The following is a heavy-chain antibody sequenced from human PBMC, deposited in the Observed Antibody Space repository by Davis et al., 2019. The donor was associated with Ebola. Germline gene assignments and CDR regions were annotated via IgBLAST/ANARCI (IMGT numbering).Heavy chain of an antibody. CDR3: ARERWLQLRSCYFDY. CDR1: GLIFNNYW. Sequence: GGSLRLSCAASGLIFNNYWMSWVRQAPGKGLEWVANIKQDGSEKYYVDSVKGRFTISRDNAKNSLYLQMNSLRAEDTAVYYCARERWLQLRSCYFDYWGQGTLVTVSS. CDR2: IKQDGSEK. J-gene: IGHJ4*02. V-gene: IGHV3-7*01. D-gene: IGHD5-24*01.